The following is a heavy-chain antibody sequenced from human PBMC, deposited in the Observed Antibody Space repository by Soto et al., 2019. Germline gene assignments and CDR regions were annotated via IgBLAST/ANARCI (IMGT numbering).Heavy chain of an antibody. CDR3: ARLEFCTNTSCYPDY. CDR2: IYYSGST. J-gene: IGHJ4*02. CDR1: GGSMSRYY. V-gene: IGHV4-59*08. Sequence: SETLSLTCTVSGGSMSRYYWNWIRQPPGKGLEWIGYIYYSGSTNYNPSLKSRVTISVDTSKNQISLKLSSVTAADTAVYYCARLEFCTNTSCYPDYWGQGTQVTSPQ. D-gene: IGHD2-2*01.